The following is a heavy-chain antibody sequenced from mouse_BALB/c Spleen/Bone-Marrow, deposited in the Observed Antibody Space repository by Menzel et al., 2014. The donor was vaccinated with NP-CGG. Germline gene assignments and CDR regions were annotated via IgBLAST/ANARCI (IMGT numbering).Heavy chain of an antibody. CDR1: GFNIKDTY. CDR3: ARYGGRYYAMDY. D-gene: IGHD1-1*01. CDR2: IDPANGNT. V-gene: IGHV14-3*02. Sequence: VQLKESGAELVKPGASVKLSCTASGFNIKDTYMHWVKQRPEQGLEWIGRIDPANGNTNYDPRFQGKATITADTSSNTAYLQLSSLTSEDTAVYYCARYGGRYYAMDYWGQGTSVTVPS. J-gene: IGHJ4*01.